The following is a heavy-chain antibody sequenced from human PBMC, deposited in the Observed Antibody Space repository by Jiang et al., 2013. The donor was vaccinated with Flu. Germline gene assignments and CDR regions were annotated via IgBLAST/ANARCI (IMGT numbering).Heavy chain of an antibody. D-gene: IGHD3-16*01. CDR2: IYYRGNT. Sequence: GPGLVKPSETLSLTCTVSGGSISSSTYYWGWIRQPPGKELEWIGSIYYRGNTYYNPSLKSRATISVDTSKKFSLKLSSVTAADTAVYYCASPNDYLWGSYGLWGQGTLVTVSS. CDR3: ASPNDYLWGSYGL. V-gene: IGHV4-39*01. CDR1: GGSISSSTYY. J-gene: IGHJ4*02.